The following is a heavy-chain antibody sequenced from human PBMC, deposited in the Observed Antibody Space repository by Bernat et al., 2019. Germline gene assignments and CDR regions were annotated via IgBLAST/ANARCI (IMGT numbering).Heavy chain of an antibody. D-gene: IGHD4-17*01. CDR3: TTLKTTWGY. CDR2: ISRNGGST. Sequence: VQLVESGGGLVQPGGSLRLSCSASGFTFSSYAMHWVRQAPGKGLEYVSAISRNGGSTYYADSVKGRFTISRDDSENTLYLQMNSLKTEDTAVYYCTTLKTTWGYWGQGTLLTVSS. J-gene: IGHJ4*02. CDR1: GFTFSSYA. V-gene: IGHV3-64*04.